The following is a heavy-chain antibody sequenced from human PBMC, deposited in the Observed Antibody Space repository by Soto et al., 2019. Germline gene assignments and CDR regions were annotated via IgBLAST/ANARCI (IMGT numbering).Heavy chain of an antibody. CDR3: ARAALCGGTCYYYGMDV. CDR1: GFTVSSNY. J-gene: IGHJ6*02. D-gene: IGHD2-21*01. CDR2: IGTAGDT. V-gene: IGHV3-13*04. Sequence: GGSLRLSCAASGFTVSSNYMSWVRQATGKGLEWVSAIGTAGDTYYPGSVKGRFTISRENAKNSLYLQMNSLRAGDTAVYYCARAALCGGTCYYYGMDVWGQGTTVTVSS.